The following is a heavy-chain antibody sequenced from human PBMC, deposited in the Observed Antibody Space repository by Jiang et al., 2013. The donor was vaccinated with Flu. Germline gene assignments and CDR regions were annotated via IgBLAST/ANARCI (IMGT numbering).Heavy chain of an antibody. J-gene: IGHJ5*02. V-gene: IGHV4-38-2*02. Sequence: PGLVKPSETLSLTCTVSGYSISSGDYWGWIRQPPGKGLEWIGSIYHSVSTYYNPSLKSRVTISVDTSKNQFSLKLSSVTAADTAVYYCAAAANWGGVDPWGQGTLVTVSS. CDR3: AAAANWGGVDP. D-gene: IGHD2-2*01. CDR1: GYSISSGDY. CDR2: IYHSVST.